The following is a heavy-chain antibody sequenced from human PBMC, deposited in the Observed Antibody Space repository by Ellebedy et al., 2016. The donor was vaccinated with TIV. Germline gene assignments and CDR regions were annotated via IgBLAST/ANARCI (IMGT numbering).Heavy chain of an antibody. CDR1: GVSFSGSY. CDR2: ISSGGSA. Sequence: SETLSLTCTVSGVSFSGSYWSWVRQPPGKGLEWIGYISSGGSANYSPSLKTRVTMSVDTSKNQFSLRLTSVTAADTAVYYCARTFTERLGGSTTHWVLDYWGQGSLVTASS. D-gene: IGHD1-26*01. J-gene: IGHJ4*02. CDR3: ARTFTERLGGSTTHWVLDY. V-gene: IGHV4-59*01.